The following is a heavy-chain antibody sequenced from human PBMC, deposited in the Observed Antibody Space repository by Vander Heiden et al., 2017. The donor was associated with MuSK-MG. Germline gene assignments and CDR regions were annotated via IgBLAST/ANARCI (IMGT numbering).Heavy chain of an antibody. CDR1: GFTLSGSA. Sequence: EVQLVESGGGLVQRGGSLTLSCAASGFTLSGSAMHWVRQASGKGLEWVGRIRSEGNSYATAYAASVKGRFTISRDDSKNTAYLQMNSLKTEDTAVYYCTRHVGGTTSGAFDIWGQGTMVTVSS. J-gene: IGHJ3*02. V-gene: IGHV3-73*02. CDR3: TRHVGGTTSGAFDI. D-gene: IGHD1-1*01. CDR2: IRSEGNSYAT.